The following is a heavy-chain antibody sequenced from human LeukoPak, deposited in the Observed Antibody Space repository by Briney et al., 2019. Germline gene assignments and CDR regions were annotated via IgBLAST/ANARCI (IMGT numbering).Heavy chain of an antibody. CDR3: AGKILTAYSTHEGFDI. D-gene: IGHD3-9*01. J-gene: IGHJ3*02. CDR1: GGSINHYS. CDR2: IYYSGTT. Sequence: NPSETLSLTCTVSGGSINHYSWSWIRQHPGKGLEWIGCIYYSGTTNYNPSLKSRVTILEDPSENQFSLKLSSVTAADTAVYFCAGKILTAYSTHEGFDIWGQGTMVIVSS. V-gene: IGHV4-59*08.